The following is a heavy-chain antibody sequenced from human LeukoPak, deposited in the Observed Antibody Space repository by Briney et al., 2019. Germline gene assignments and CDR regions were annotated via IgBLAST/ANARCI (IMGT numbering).Heavy chain of an antibody. D-gene: IGHD5-24*01. Sequence: PGGSLRLSCAASGFTFNSYWMHWVRQAPGKGLVWVSRINNDGSSTNYADSVKGRFTISRDNAKNILYLQMNTLRAEDTAVYYCARSTRRDGYNSRAFDIWGQGTMVTVSS. J-gene: IGHJ3*02. CDR3: ARSTRRDGYNSRAFDI. V-gene: IGHV3-74*01. CDR2: INNDGSST. CDR1: GFTFNSYW.